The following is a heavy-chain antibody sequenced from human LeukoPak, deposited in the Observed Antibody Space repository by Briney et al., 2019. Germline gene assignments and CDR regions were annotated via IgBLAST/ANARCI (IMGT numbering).Heavy chain of an antibody. CDR1: GFTFSSYA. CDR2: ISGSGGST. D-gene: IGHD6-19*01. J-gene: IGHJ4*02. V-gene: IGHV3-23*01. Sequence: GGSLRLSCAASGFTFSSYAMSWVRQAPGKGLEWVSAISGSGGSTYYADSVKGRSTISTDNSKNTLYLQMNSLRAEDTAVYYCAKVPQQWLGREAYFDYWGQGTLVTVSS. CDR3: AKVPQQWLGREAYFDY.